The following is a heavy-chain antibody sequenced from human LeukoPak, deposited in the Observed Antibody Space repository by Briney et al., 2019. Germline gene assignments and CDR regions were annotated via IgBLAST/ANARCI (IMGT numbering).Heavy chain of an antibody. V-gene: IGHV4-34*01. Sequence: LETLSLTCAVYGGSFSGYYWSWIRQPPGKGLEWIGEINHSGSTNYNPSLKSRVTISVDTSKNQFSLKLSSVTAADTAVYYCARGRPYYDFWSGYYTPYYFDYWGQGTLVTVSS. J-gene: IGHJ4*02. CDR3: ARGRPYYDFWSGYYTPYYFDY. CDR2: INHSGST. D-gene: IGHD3-3*01. CDR1: GGSFSGYY.